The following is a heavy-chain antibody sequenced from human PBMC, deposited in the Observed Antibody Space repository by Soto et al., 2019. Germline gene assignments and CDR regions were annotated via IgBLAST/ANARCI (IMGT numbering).Heavy chain of an antibody. D-gene: IGHD6-13*01. Sequence: EVQLVESGGGLVQPGRSLRLSCVASGFSFNDYAMHWVRQVPGKGLEWVSGISWTSGSIDYADSVKGRFTISRDNAKNSLYLQMNSLTTEDTSFYHCVKPSAAAGLNDAFDIWGQGTMVTVSS. V-gene: IGHV3-9*01. CDR2: ISWTSGSI. J-gene: IGHJ3*02. CDR1: GFSFNDYA. CDR3: VKPSAAAGLNDAFDI.